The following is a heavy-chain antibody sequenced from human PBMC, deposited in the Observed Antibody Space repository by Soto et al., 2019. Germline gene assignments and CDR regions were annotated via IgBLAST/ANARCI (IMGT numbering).Heavy chain of an antibody. D-gene: IGHD6-19*01. J-gene: IGHJ4*02. Sequence: QVQLVESGGGVVQPGRSLRLPCAASGFTFSSYGMHWVRQAPGKGLEWVAVIWYDGSNKYYADSVKGRFTISRDNSKNTLYLQMNSLRAEDTAVYYCATPSSGWSKWGQGTLVTVSS. CDR3: ATPSSGWSK. V-gene: IGHV3-33*01. CDR1: GFTFSSYG. CDR2: IWYDGSNK.